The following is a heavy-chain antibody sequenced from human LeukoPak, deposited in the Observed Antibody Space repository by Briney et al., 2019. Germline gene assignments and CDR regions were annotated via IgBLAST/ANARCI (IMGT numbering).Heavy chain of an antibody. CDR1: GFTFSSYW. D-gene: IGHD3-9*01. J-gene: IGHJ4*02. CDR2: IKQDGSEK. CDR3: YKAPSYDIMTN. V-gene: IGHV3-7*01. Sequence: GGSLRLSCAASGFTFSSYWMSWVRQAPGKGLEWVADIKQDGSEKYYVDSVKGRFTISRDNAKNSLYLQMNSLRTEDAAMYYCYKAPSYDIMTNWGQGTLVTVSS.